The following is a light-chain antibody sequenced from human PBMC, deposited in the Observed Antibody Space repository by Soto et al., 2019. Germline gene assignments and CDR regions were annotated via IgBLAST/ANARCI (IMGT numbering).Light chain of an antibody. CDR1: QTISSW. J-gene: IGKJ4*01. CDR3: QQYNDYVLS. V-gene: IGKV1-5*03. CDR2: KAS. Sequence: DIQITQSPSTLSGSVGDRVTITCRASQTISSWLAWYQQKPGKAPKLLIYKASTLKSGVPSRFSGSGSGTEFTLTISSLQPDDFATYYCQQYNDYVLSFGGGTKVDI.